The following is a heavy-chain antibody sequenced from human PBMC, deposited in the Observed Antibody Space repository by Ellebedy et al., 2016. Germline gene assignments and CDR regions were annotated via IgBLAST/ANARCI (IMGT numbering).Heavy chain of an antibody. J-gene: IGHJ4*02. CDR1: GYTFTSYA. Sequence: ASVKVSCKASGYTFTSYAMHWVRQAPGQRLEWMGWINTDNGNTKYSQKFQGRVTITRDTSASTAYMELSSLKSEDTAVYSCVRGSYSGYDPFDYWGQGTLVTVSS. CDR2: INTDNGNT. CDR3: VRGSYSGYDPFDY. V-gene: IGHV1-3*04. D-gene: IGHD5-12*01.